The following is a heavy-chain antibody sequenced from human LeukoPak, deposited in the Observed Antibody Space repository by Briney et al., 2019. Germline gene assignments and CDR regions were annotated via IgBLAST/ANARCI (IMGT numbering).Heavy chain of an antibody. CDR3: AKGGCSGGSCYAIGTYYFDY. CDR2: ISGSGGST. D-gene: IGHD2-15*01. J-gene: IGHJ4*02. Sequence: PGGSLRLSCAASGFTFSSYAMSWVRQAPGKGLEWVSAISGSGGSTYYADSVKGRFTISRDNSKNTLYLQMNSLRAEDTAVYYCAKGGCSGGSCYAIGTYYFDYWGQGTLVTVSS. CDR1: GFTFSSYA. V-gene: IGHV3-23*01.